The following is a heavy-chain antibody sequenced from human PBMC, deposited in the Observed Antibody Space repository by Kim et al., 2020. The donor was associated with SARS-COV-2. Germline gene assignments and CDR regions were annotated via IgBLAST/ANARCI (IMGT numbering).Heavy chain of an antibody. CDR3: AKDLMGGYYYGMDV. J-gene: IGHJ6*02. V-gene: IGHV3-23*01. D-gene: IGHD2-8*01. CDR2: ISGSGGST. CDR1: GFTFSSYA. Sequence: GGSLRLSCAASGFTFSSYAMSWVRQAPGKGLEWVSAISGSGGSTYYADSVKGRFTISRDNSKNTLYLQMNSLRAEDTAVYYCAKDLMGGYYYGMDVWGQGTTVTVSS.